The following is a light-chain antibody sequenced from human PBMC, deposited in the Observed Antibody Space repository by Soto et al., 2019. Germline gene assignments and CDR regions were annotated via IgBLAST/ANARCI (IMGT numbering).Light chain of an antibody. J-gene: IGKJ1*01. CDR2: DAS. CDR1: QSVSSY. CDR3: QQRSNWWT. V-gene: IGKV3-11*01. Sequence: EIVLTQSPATLSLSPGEKATLYCRASQSVSSYLAWYQQKPCQAPRLLIYDASCRATGIPARFSGSGSGTDFTLTISSLEPEDFAVYYCQQRSNWWTFGQGTKVDIK.